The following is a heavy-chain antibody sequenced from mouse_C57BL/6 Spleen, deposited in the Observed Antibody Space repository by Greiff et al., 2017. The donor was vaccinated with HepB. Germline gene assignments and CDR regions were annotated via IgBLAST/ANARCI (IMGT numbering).Heavy chain of an antibody. CDR2: ISSGGDYI. CDR3: TRRDWDEGYAMDY. D-gene: IGHD4-1*01. CDR1: GFTFSSYA. V-gene: IGHV5-9-1*02. Sequence: EVQGVESGEGLVKPGGSLKLSCAASGFTFSSYAMSWVRQTPEKRLEWVAYISSGGDYIYYADTVKGRFTISRDNARNTLYLQMRSLKSEDTAMYYCTRRDWDEGYAMDYWGQGTSVTVSS. J-gene: IGHJ4*01.